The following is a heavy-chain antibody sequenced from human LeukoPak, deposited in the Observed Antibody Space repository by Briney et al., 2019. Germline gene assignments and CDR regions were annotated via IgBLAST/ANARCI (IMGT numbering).Heavy chain of an antibody. Sequence: GGSLGLSCAASGFSFSSYEMNWVRQAPGKGLEWVSVIYSGGSTYYADSVKGRFTISRDNSKNTLYLQMNSLRAEDTAVYYCAGPRGLASRDAFDIWGQGTTVTVSS. V-gene: IGHV3-66*01. CDR3: AGPRGLASRDAFDI. CDR2: IYSGGST. J-gene: IGHJ3*02. CDR1: GFSFSSYE. D-gene: IGHD5-12*01.